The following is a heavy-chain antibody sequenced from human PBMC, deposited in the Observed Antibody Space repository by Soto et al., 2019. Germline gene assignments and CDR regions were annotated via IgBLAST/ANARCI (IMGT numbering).Heavy chain of an antibody. CDR1: GGSFTGYY. CDR2: INHSGST. CDR3: ARVWGAVADY. J-gene: IGHJ4*02. D-gene: IGHD6-19*01. Sequence: QVQLQQWGAGLLKPSETLSLTCAVYGGSFTGYYWSWIRQPPGKGLEWIGEINHSGSTNYNPSLXSXVXIXXDTSKNQFSLKLSSVTAADTAVYYCARVWGAVADYWGQGTLVTVSS. V-gene: IGHV4-34*01.